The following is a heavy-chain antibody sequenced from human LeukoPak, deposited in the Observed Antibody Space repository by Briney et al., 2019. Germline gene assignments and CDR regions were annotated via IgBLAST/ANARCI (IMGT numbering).Heavy chain of an antibody. Sequence: GGSLRLSCVASGFTFSSQGMHWVCQAPGKGLEWVAVIWYDGSNKYYADSVKGRFTIPRDNSKNTLYLQMNSLRAEDTALYYCARSYMGSSSVGYYYGMDVWGQGTTVTVSS. J-gene: IGHJ6*02. V-gene: IGHV3-33*01. CDR2: IWYDGSNK. D-gene: IGHD6-6*01. CDR3: ARSYMGSSSVGYYYGMDV. CDR1: GFTFSSQG.